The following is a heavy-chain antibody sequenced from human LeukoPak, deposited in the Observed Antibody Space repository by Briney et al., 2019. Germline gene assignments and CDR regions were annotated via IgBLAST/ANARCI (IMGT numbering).Heavy chain of an antibody. V-gene: IGHV4-39*01. CDR3: ARLRTVAAAGIIWFDP. Sequence: SETLSLTCTVSGGSISSSSYYWGWIRQPPGKGLEWIGSIYYSGSTYYNPSLKSRVTISVDTSKTQFSLNLSSVTAADTAVYYCARLRTVAAAGIIWFDPWGQGTLVTVSS. D-gene: IGHD6-13*01. J-gene: IGHJ5*02. CDR2: IYYSGST. CDR1: GGSISSSSYY.